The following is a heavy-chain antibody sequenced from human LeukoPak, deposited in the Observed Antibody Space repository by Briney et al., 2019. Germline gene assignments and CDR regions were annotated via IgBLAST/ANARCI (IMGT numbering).Heavy chain of an antibody. D-gene: IGHD3-10*01. V-gene: IGHV4-38-2*02. CDR3: VRSGGSGSPFDY. J-gene: IGHJ4*02. CDR1: GYSISSGYY. Sequence: SETLSLTCTVSGYSISSGYYWGWIRQPPGKGLEWIGSIYHSGSTYYNPSLKSRFTISVDTSKNQFSPKLSSVTATDTAVYYCVRSGGSGSPFDYWGQGTLVIVSS. CDR2: IYHSGST.